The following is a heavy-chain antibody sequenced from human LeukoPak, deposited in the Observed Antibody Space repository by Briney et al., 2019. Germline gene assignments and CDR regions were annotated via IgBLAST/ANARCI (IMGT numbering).Heavy chain of an antibody. J-gene: IGHJ4*02. D-gene: IGHD1-7*01. V-gene: IGHV3-7*01. Sequence: GGSLRLSCAASGFTVSNNYMTWVRQAPGKGLEWVANIKQDGSEKYYVDSVKGRFTISRDNAKNSLYLQMNSLRAEDTAVYYCARDLRLELRSFDYWGQGTLVTVSS. CDR2: IKQDGSEK. CDR3: ARDLRLELRSFDY. CDR1: GFTVSNNY.